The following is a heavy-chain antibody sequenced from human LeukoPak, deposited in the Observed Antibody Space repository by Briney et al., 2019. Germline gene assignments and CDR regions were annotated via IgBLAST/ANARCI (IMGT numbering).Heavy chain of an antibody. D-gene: IGHD5-18*01. Sequence: GGSLRLSCAASGFSFSGSALHWVRQASGKGLEWVGRIRSKRNNYATEYGAWVKGRFTISRDESKNTAYLQMNSLKSEDTAVYYCTRQGEPTALIDHWGQGTLVSVSS. J-gene: IGHJ4*02. CDR1: GFSFSGSA. CDR2: IRSKRNNYAT. V-gene: IGHV3-73*01. CDR3: TRQGEPTALIDH.